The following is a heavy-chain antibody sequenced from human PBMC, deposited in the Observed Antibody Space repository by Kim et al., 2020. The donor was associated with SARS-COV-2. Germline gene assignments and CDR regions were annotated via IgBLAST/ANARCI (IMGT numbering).Heavy chain of an antibody. D-gene: IGHD3-22*01. Sequence: GGSLRLSCAASGFTFSSYAMSWVRQAPGKGLEWVSAISGSGGSTYYADSVKGRFTISRDNSKNTLYLQMNSLRAEDTAVYYCAKESGITMIEGPHFDYWGQGTLVTVSS. V-gene: IGHV3-23*01. J-gene: IGHJ4*02. CDR1: GFTFSSYA. CDR3: AKESGITMIEGPHFDY. CDR2: ISGSGGST.